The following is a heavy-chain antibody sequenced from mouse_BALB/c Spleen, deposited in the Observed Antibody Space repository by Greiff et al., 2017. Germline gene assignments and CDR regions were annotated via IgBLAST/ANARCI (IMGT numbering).Heavy chain of an antibody. Sequence: QVQLQQSGAELVKPGASVKLSCKASGYTFTSYYMYWVKQRPGQGLEWIGGINPSNGGTNFNEKFKSKATLTVDKSSNTAYMQLSSLTSEDSAVYYCTRCGATWDGWLAYWGQGTLVTVSA. CDR3: TRCGATWDGWLAY. V-gene: IGHV1S81*02. D-gene: IGHD4-1*01. J-gene: IGHJ3*01. CDR2: INPSNGGT. CDR1: GYTFTSYY.